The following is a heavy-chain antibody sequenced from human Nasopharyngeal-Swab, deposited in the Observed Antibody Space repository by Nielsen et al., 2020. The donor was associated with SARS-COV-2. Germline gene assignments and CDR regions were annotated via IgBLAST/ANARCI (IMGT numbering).Heavy chain of an antibody. V-gene: IGHV3-11*01. CDR2: ISSSGSTI. Sequence: GASLKISCAAPGFTFSDYYMSWIRQAPGKGLEWVSYISSSGSTIYYADSVKGRFTISRDNAKNSLYLQMNSLRAEDTAVYYCARTYYYDSSGYYYVWFDPWGQGTLVTVSS. CDR3: ARTYYYDSSGYYYVWFDP. D-gene: IGHD3-22*01. J-gene: IGHJ5*02. CDR1: GFTFSDYY.